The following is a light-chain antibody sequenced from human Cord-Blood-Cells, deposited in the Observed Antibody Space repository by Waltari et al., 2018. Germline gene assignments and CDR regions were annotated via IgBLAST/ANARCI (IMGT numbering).Light chain of an antibody. CDR3: QAWDSSTAV. CDR1: KLGDKY. Sequence: SYELTQPPSVSVSPGQTAIITCSGDKLGDKYACWYQQKPGQSHVLVIYQDSKRPSGIPERFSGSNSGNTATLTISGTQAMDEADYYCQAWDSSTAVFGGGTKLTVL. CDR2: QDS. V-gene: IGLV3-1*01. J-gene: IGLJ2*01.